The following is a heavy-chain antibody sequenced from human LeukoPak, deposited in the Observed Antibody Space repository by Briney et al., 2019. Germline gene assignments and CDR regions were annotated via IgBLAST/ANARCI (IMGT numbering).Heavy chain of an antibody. CDR2: IYYSGST. V-gene: IGHV4-39*01. J-gene: IGHJ3*02. Sequence: SETLSLTCTVSGGSISSSSYYWGWIRQPPGKGLERIGSIYYSGSTYYNPSLKSRVTISVDTSKNQFSLKLSSVTAADTAVYYCARWGREQLWLSDAFDIWGQGTMVAVSS. CDR1: GGSISSSSYY. D-gene: IGHD5-18*01. CDR3: ARWGREQLWLSDAFDI.